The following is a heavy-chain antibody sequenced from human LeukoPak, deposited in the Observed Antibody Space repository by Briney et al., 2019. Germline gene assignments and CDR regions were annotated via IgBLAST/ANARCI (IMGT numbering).Heavy chain of an antibody. D-gene: IGHD6-13*01. V-gene: IGHV3-21*06. CDR2: ISSTSTYI. Sequence: NPGGSLRLSCAASGFTFSSYTMIWVRQAPGKGLEWVSSISSTSTYIYYADSVKGRFTISRDNAKNSLYLQMNSLRAEDTAVYYCAGMQYSSSWAAFDYWGQGTLVIVSS. CDR3: AGMQYSSSWAAFDY. J-gene: IGHJ4*02. CDR1: GFTFSSYT.